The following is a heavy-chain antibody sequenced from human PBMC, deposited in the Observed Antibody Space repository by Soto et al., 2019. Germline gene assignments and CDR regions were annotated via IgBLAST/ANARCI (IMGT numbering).Heavy chain of an antibody. CDR2: ISGSGGST. V-gene: IGHV3-23*01. J-gene: IGHJ5*02. Sequence: GGSLILSCAASGFTFSSYAMSWVRQAPGKGLEWVSAISGSGGSTYYADSVKGRFTISRDNSKNTLYLQMNSLRAEDTAVYYCAKDPGRGYYYDSSGYLGWFDPWGQGTLVTVSS. CDR1: GFTFSSYA. D-gene: IGHD3-22*01. CDR3: AKDPGRGYYYDSSGYLGWFDP.